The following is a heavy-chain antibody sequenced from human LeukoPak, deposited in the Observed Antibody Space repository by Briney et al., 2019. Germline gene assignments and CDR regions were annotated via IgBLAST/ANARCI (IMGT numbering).Heavy chain of an antibody. V-gene: IGHV4-59*01. Sequence: SETLSLTCTVSGGSISSYYWSWIRQPPGKGLEWIGYIYYSGSTNYNPSLKSRVTISVDTSKNQFSLKLSSVTAADTAVYYCATARIDYGDYEYFQHWGQGTLVTVSS. J-gene: IGHJ1*01. CDR1: GGSISSYY. CDR2: IYYSGST. D-gene: IGHD4-17*01. CDR3: ATARIDYGDYEYFQH.